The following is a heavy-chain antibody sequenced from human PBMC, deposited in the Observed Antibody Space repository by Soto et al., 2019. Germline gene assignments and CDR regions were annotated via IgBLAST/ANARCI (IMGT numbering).Heavy chain of an antibody. V-gene: IGHV4-4*07. CDR1: GGSISSYY. CDR2: IYTSGST. D-gene: IGHD6-6*01. CDR3: AREEYSSSSGPFDY. J-gene: IGHJ4*02. Sequence: QVQLQESGPGLVKPSETLSLTCTVSGGSISSYYWSWIRQPAGKGLEWIGRIYTSGSTNYNPSLKSRVTMSVDTSKNQFSLKLSSVTAADTAVYYCAREEYSSSSGPFDYWGQGPLVTVSS.